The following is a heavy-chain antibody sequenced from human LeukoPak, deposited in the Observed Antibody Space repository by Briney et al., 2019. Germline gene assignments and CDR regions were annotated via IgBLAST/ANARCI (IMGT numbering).Heavy chain of an antibody. CDR2: IYYTGTT. Sequence: SETLSLTCTVSGGFISPNYWTWIRQSPGKGLEWIGFIYYTGTTNYNPSLKSRVTISIDTSKSRFSLKLSSLTAADTAVYYCARLLDYDSSGYPDTFDIWGQGTMVTVSS. CDR1: GGFISPNY. J-gene: IGHJ3*02. D-gene: IGHD3-22*01. CDR3: ARLLDYDSSGYPDTFDI. V-gene: IGHV4-59*01.